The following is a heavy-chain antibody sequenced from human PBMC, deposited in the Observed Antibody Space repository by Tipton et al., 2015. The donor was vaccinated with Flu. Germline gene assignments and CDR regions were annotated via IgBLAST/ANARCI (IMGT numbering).Heavy chain of an antibody. CDR1: GFTFSRYA. J-gene: IGHJ5*02. CDR2: VHQAGTT. D-gene: IGHD1-14*01. Sequence: LRLSCAASGFTFSRYAMTWVRQAPGKGLEWIGNVHQAGTTYYNPSLRSRVTISVDRPENEFSLRLTSVTAADTAVYYCARRDHSNYVSEPKNWFDPWGQGILVTVSS. V-gene: IGHV4-38-2*01. CDR3: ARRDHSNYVSEPKNWFDP.